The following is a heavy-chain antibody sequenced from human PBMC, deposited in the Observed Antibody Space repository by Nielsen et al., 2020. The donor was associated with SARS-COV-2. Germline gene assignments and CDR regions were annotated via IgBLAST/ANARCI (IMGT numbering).Heavy chain of an antibody. CDR1: GFIFRSHD. J-gene: IGHJ4*02. CDR3: ARVRMGSSSWYYDY. D-gene: IGHD6-13*01. V-gene: IGHV3-13*04. Sequence: GESLKISCAASGFIFRSHDMHWVRQATGKGLEWVSAIGTAGDTYYPGSVKGRFTISRENAKNSLYLQMNSLRAGDTAVYYCARVRMGSSSWYYDYWGQGTLVTVSS. CDR2: IGTAGDT.